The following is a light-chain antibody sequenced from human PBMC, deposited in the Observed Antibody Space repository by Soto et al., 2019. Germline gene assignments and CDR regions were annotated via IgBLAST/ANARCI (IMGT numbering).Light chain of an antibody. CDR1: SSNIGGNT. CDR2: SYD. Sequence: PVLNSLASGYGIHREGLTISRKTSSSNIGGNTVNWYQQVPGTAPKLLIYSYDQRPSGVPDRFSGSKSGTSASLAISGLQSEDEADYYCAAWDASLNGYVFGTGTKVTVL. J-gene: IGLJ1*01. V-gene: IGLV1-44*01. CDR3: AAWDASLNGYV.